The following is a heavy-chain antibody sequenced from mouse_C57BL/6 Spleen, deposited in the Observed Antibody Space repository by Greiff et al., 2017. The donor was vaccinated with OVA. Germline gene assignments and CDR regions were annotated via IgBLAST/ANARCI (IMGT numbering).Heavy chain of an antibody. CDR3: ARGGYYDYSFAY. CDR1: GYSFTDYN. V-gene: IGHV1-39*01. Sequence: VVEPGASVKISCKASGYSFTDYNMNWVKQSNGKSLEWIGVINPNYGTTSYNQKFKGKATLTVDQSSSTAYMQLNSLTSEDSAVYYCARGGYYDYSFAYWGQGTLVTVSA. D-gene: IGHD2-4*01. J-gene: IGHJ3*01. CDR2: INPNYGTT.